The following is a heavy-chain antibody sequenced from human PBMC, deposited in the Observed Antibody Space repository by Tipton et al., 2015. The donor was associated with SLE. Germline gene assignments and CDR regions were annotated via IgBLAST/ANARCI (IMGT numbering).Heavy chain of an antibody. CDR3: AREYPGYFYYMDV. Sequence: GSLRLSCAASGFLVSNNYMTWVRHAPGKGLEWISVIFSDGTTYYADSVKGRFIISRDNAKNTLYLQMNSLRAEDTAVYYCAREYPGYFYYMDVWGKGITVAVSS. CDR1: GFLVSNNY. V-gene: IGHV3-66*01. D-gene: IGHD2-2*01. J-gene: IGHJ6*03. CDR2: IFSDGTT.